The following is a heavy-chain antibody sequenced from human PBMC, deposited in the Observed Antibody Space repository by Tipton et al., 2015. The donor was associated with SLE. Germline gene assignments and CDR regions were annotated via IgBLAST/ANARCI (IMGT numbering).Heavy chain of an antibody. J-gene: IGHJ4*02. V-gene: IGHV3-48*03. Sequence: SLRLSCAASGFTFSSYEMNWVRQAPGKGLEWLSYISSSGSTIYYADSVKGRFTISRDNAKNSLYLQMNSLRAEDTAVYYCAREQYSSGWTADYWGQGTLVTVSS. D-gene: IGHD6-19*01. CDR3: AREQYSSGWTADY. CDR2: ISSSGSTI. CDR1: GFTFSSYE.